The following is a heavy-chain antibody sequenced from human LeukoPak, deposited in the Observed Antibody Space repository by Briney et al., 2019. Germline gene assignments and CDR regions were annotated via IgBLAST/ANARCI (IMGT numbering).Heavy chain of an antibody. CDR2: ISGSGGST. D-gene: IGHD3-10*01. CDR3: AKDSSGSGSYYLNYYYYYMDV. Sequence: PWGSLRLSCAASGFTFSSYDMSWVRQAPGKGLEWVSAISGSGGSTYYADSVKGRFTISRDNSKNTLYLQMNSLRAEDTAVYYCAKDSSGSGSYYLNYYYYYMDVWGKGTTVTISS. J-gene: IGHJ6*03. V-gene: IGHV3-23*01. CDR1: GFTFSSYD.